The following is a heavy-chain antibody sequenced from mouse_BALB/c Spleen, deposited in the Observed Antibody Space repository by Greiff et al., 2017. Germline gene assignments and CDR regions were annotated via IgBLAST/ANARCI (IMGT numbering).Heavy chain of an antibody. D-gene: IGHD1-1*02. CDR3: ARGDYSFDY. V-gene: IGHV1-54*01. CDR1: GYAFTNYL. J-gene: IGHJ2*01. Sequence: QVQLQQSGAELVRPGTSVKVSCKASGYAFTNYLIEWVKQRPGQGLEWIGVINPGSGGTNYNEKFKGKATLTADKSSSTAYMQLSSLTSDDSAVYFCARGDYSFDYWGQGTTLTVSS. CDR2: INPGSGGT.